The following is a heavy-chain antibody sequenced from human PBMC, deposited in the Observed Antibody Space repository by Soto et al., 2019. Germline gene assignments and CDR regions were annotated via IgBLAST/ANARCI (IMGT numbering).Heavy chain of an antibody. D-gene: IGHD2-2*01. V-gene: IGHV1-69*13. CDR1: GGTFSSYA. CDR3: ARFPYCSSTSCLLDY. J-gene: IGHJ4*02. CDR2: IIPIFGTA. Sequence: ASVKVSCKASGGTFSSYAISWVRQAPGQGLEWMGGIIPIFGTANYAQKFQGRVTITADESTSTAYMELSSLRSDDTAVYYCARFPYCSSTSCLLDYWGQGTLVTVSS.